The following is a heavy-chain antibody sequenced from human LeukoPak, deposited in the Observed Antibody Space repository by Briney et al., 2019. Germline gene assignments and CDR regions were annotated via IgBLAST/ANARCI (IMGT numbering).Heavy chain of an antibody. CDR3: AEGSIVVLTAIHFDY. V-gene: IGHV3-23*01. J-gene: IGHJ4*02. CDR2: ISTSCCTT. D-gene: IGHD2-21*02. CDR1: GFTLSRYG. Sequence: PGGPLRLSCAAWGFTLSRYGMSWVRQAPGGGLEGVSAISTSCCTTYYADSVKGRFPISRDNSKNPLYLQMNSLRAEDTAVYYCAEGSIVVLTAIHFDYWGQGTLVTVSS.